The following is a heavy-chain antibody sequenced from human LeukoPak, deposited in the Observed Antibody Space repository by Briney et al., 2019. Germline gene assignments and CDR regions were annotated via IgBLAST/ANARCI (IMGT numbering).Heavy chain of an antibody. J-gene: IGHJ5*02. CDR2: ISAYNGNT. V-gene: IGHV1-18*01. CDR3: ARDSCSGGSCFHWFDP. CDR1: GYTFTCYG. D-gene: IGHD2-15*01. Sequence: ASVKVSCKASGYTFTCYGISWVRQAPGQGLEWMGWISAYNGNTNYAQKLQGRVTMTTDTSTSTAYMELRSLRSDDTAVYYCARDSCSGGSCFHWFDPWGQGTLVTVSS.